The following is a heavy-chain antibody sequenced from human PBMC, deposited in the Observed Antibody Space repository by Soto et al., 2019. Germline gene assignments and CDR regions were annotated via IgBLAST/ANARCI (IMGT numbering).Heavy chain of an antibody. Sequence: EVQLVESGGGLIQPGGSLRLSCAASGFTVSSNYMSWVRQAPGKGLEWVSVIYSGGSTYYADSVKGRFTISRDNAKNALYLRMNSLRAEDTAVYYCASGRGYSYEFDYWGQGTLVTVSS. J-gene: IGHJ4*02. CDR3: ASGRGYSYEFDY. CDR1: GFTVSSNY. D-gene: IGHD5-18*01. CDR2: IYSGGST. V-gene: IGHV3-53*01.